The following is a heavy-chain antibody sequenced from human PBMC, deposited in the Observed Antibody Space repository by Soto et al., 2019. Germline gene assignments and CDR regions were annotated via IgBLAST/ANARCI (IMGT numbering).Heavy chain of an antibody. J-gene: IGHJ4*02. Sequence: PSETLSLTCAVYGGSFSGYYWSWIRQPPGKGLEWIGEINHSGSTNYNPSLKSRVTISVDTSKNQFSLKLSSVTAADTAVYYCARGRALLLWLGEKFHYFDYWAQGTLVTVSS. CDR2: INHSGST. CDR1: GGSFSGYY. CDR3: ARGRALLLWLGEKFHYFDY. V-gene: IGHV4-34*01. D-gene: IGHD3-10*01.